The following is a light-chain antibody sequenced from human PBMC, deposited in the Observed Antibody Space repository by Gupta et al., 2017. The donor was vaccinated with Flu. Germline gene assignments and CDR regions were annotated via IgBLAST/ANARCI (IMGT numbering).Light chain of an antibody. CDR3: QQHVSSPLT. CDR1: QGIVKS. CDR2: AAS. J-gene: IGKJ4*01. V-gene: IGKV1-16*01. Sequence: DIQMTQSPSSLSASVGGRVTITCRASQGIVKSFAWFQQKPGKAPKSLIYAASRVHTGVPSRFSGSGSGTDFTLTISSLQPEDFANYYCQQHVSSPLTFGGGTKVEIK.